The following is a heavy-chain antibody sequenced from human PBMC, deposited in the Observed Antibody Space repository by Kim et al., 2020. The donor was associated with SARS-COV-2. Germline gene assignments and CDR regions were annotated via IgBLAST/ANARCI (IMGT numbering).Heavy chain of an antibody. J-gene: IGHJ4*02. V-gene: IGHV1-8*01. CDR3: ARGLQLWLVY. CDR2: NT. Sequence: NTGYAQKFQGGVTMTRNTSISTAYMELSSLRSEDTAVYYCARGLQLWLVYWGQGTLVTVSS. D-gene: IGHD6-19*01.